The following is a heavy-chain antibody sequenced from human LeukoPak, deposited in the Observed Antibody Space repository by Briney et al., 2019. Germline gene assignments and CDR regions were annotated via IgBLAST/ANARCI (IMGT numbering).Heavy chain of an antibody. Sequence: GGSLRLSCAASGFIFSSYWMHWVRHAPGKGLAWVSRINTDGSSTSYADSVKGRFTISRDNAKNTLYLQMNSLRAEDTAVYYCARGAVGGSSSWYKTRYYYMDVWGKGTTVTISS. CDR1: GFIFSSYW. D-gene: IGHD6-13*01. CDR2: INTDGSST. J-gene: IGHJ6*03. V-gene: IGHV3-74*01. CDR3: ARGAVGGSSSWYKTRYYYMDV.